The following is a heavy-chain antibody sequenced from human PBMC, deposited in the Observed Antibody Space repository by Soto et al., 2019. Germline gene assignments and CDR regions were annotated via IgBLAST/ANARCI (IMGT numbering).Heavy chain of an antibody. V-gene: IGHV1-69*06. CDR3: ARVVATISGGFDP. CDR2: IIAIYGTA. CDR1: GCTFSSNA. D-gene: IGHD5-12*01. J-gene: IGHJ5*02. Sequence: GASVKVSCKASGCTFSSNAISWVRQAPGQGLEWMGGIIAIYGTANYARKFQGRVTITADTSASTAYMELSSLRSEDTAVYYCARVVATISGGFDPWGQGTLVTVSS.